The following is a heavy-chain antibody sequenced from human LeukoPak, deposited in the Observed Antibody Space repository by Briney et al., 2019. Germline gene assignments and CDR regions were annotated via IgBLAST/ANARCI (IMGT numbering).Heavy chain of an antibody. J-gene: IGHJ5*02. CDR2: IYYSGST. D-gene: IGHD2-15*01. V-gene: IGHV4-59*08. CDR1: GGSISSYY. Sequence: SETLSLTCTVSGGSISSYYWSWIRQPPGKELEWIGYIYYSGSTNYNPSLKSRVSISVDTSKNQFSLKLSSVTAADTAVYYCAGVGLLQTPDPWGQGTLVTVSS. CDR3: AGVGLLQTPDP.